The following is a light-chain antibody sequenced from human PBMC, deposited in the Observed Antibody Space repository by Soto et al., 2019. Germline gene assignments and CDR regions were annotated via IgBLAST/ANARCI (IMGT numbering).Light chain of an antibody. Sequence: EIVMTQSPATLSVSPGERATLSCRASQNVGNNLVWYQQKPGQAPRLLIYGASTRAAGIPDRFSGSGSGTEFTLTISSLQSEDFAVYYCQQYHSWPPRTFGQGTKVDIK. CDR3: QQYHSWPPRT. CDR1: QNVGNN. V-gene: IGKV3-15*01. CDR2: GAS. J-gene: IGKJ1*01.